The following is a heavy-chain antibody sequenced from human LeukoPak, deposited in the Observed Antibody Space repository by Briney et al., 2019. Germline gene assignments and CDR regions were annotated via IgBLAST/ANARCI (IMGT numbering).Heavy chain of an antibody. D-gene: IGHD1-26*01. V-gene: IGHV3-30*01. CDR3: ARDSGELLDINLFDY. CDR2: ISYDGSNK. Sequence: GGSLRLSCAAPGFTFSSYAMQWVRQAPGKGLEWVAVISYDGSNKYYADSVKGRFTISRDNSKNTLYLQMNSLRAEDTAVYYCARDSGELLDINLFDYWGRGTLVTVSS. J-gene: IGHJ4*02. CDR1: GFTFSSYA.